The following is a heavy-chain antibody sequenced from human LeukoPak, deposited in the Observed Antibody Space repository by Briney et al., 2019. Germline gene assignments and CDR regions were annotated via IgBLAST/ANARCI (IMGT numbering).Heavy chain of an antibody. CDR2: ISASGNYI. Sequence: TGGSLRLSCAAPGFSFSSYSMDWVRQAPGRGLEWVSSISASGNYIYYADSVKGRFTIYRDSAENSLYLQMNSLGAEDTAVYYCARGLYYYGTNAFDIWGQGTMVTVS. V-gene: IGHV3-21*01. CDR1: GFSFSSYS. J-gene: IGHJ3*02. D-gene: IGHD1-14*01. CDR3: ARGLYYYGTNAFDI.